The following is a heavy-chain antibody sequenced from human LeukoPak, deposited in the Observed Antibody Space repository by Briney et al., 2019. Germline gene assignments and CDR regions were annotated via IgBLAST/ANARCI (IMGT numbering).Heavy chain of an antibody. D-gene: IGHD2-2*01. V-gene: IGHV3-7*01. Sequence: GGSLRLSCAASGFTFSSYWMSWVRQAPGKGLGWVANIKQDGSEKYYVDSVKGRFTISRDNAKNSLYLQMNSLRAEDTAVYYCARVVVVPAAFYFDYWGQGTLVTVSS. J-gene: IGHJ4*02. CDR3: ARVVVVPAAFYFDY. CDR2: IKQDGSEK. CDR1: GFTFSSYW.